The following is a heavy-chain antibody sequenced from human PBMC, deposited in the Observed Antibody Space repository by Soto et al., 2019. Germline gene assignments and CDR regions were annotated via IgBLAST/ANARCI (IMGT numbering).Heavy chain of an antibody. CDR2: ISSSSSYI. D-gene: IGHD3-22*01. J-gene: IGHJ4*02. CDR1: GFTFSSYA. Sequence: GGSLRLSCAASGFTFSSYAMHWVRQAPGKGLEWVSSISSSSSYIYYADSVKGRFTISRDNAKNSLYLQMNSLRAEDTAVYYCATGEYYYDSSGYYYCWGQGTLVTVSS. V-gene: IGHV3-21*01. CDR3: ATGEYYYDSSGYYYC.